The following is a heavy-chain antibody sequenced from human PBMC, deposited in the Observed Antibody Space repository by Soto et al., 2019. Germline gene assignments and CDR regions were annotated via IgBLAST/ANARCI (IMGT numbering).Heavy chain of an antibody. J-gene: IGHJ4*02. D-gene: IGHD3-9*01. CDR3: AKSPSKARDYEVLAGYSGYFDS. Sequence: PXGSLRLSCAASGFSFSDFGVGWVRQAPGKGLEWVAVTSFDGSHEYYAASAKGRFTISRDNSKNMLLLQMDNVRAEDTAVYYCAKSPSKARDYEVLAGYSGYFDSWGLGTLVTVSS. CDR2: TSFDGSHE. V-gene: IGHV3-30*18. CDR1: GFSFSDFG.